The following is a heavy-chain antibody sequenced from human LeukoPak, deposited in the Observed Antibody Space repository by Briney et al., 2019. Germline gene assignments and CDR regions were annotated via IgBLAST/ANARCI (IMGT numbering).Heavy chain of an antibody. V-gene: IGHV1-69*05. D-gene: IGHD2-15*01. J-gene: IGHJ5*02. CDR2: IIPIFGTA. CDR1: GGTFSSYA. CDR3: ARQYCSGGRCYPHACWFDP. Sequence: AASVKVSCKASGGTFSSYAISWVRQAPGQGLEWMGGIIPIFGTANYAQKLQGRVTMTTDTSTSTAYMELRSLRSDDTAVYYCARQYCSGGRCYPHACWFDPWGQGTLVTVSS.